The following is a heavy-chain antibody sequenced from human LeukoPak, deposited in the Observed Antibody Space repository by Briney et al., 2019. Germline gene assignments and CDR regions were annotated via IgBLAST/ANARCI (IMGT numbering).Heavy chain of an antibody. Sequence: GGSLRLSCAASGFTFDDYAMHGVRQAPGKGLEWVSGISWNSGSIGYADSVKGRFTISRDNAKNSLYLQMNSLRAEDTALYYCAKGLRFGNFDYWGQGTLVTVSS. V-gene: IGHV3-9*01. D-gene: IGHD3-10*01. CDR1: GFTFDDYA. CDR3: AKGLRFGNFDY. CDR2: ISWNSGSI. J-gene: IGHJ4*02.